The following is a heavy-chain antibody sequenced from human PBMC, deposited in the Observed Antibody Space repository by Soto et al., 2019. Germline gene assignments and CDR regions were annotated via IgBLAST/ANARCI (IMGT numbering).Heavy chain of an antibody. J-gene: IGHJ5*02. D-gene: IGHD6-6*01. V-gene: IGHV1-18*01. CDR3: ARDPSIAAANWFDP. CDR1: GYTFTSYG. Sequence: ASVKVSCKASGYTFTSYGISWVRQAPGQGLEWMGWISAYNGNTNYAQKLQGRVTMTTDTSTSTAYMELRSPRSNDTAVYYCARDPSIAAANWFDPWGQGTLVTVSS. CDR2: ISAYNGNT.